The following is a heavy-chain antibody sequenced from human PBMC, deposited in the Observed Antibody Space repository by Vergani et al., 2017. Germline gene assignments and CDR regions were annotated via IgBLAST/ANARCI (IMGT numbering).Heavy chain of an antibody. J-gene: IGHJ6*02. V-gene: IGHV3-33*01. CDR3: ARDPRLQFFYYYYGMDV. CDR2: IWYDGNNK. D-gene: IGHD4-11*01. CDR1: GFTFSSYG. Sequence: QVQLVESGGGVVQPGRSLRLSCAASGFTFSSYGMHWVRQAPGKGLEWVAVIWYDGNNKYYADSVKGRFTISRDNSKNTLYLQMNSLRAEDTAVYYCARDPRLQFFYYYYGMDVWGQGTTVTVSS.